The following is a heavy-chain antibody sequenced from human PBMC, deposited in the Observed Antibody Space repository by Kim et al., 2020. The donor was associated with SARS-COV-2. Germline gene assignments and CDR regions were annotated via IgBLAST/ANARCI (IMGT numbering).Heavy chain of an antibody. CDR2: LYYSGST. J-gene: IGHJ3*02. D-gene: IGHD3-9*01. Sequence: SETLSLTCTVSGDSINTFTFYWSWIRQPPGKGLEWIGYLYYSGSTNFSPSLKSRVSISLDTSKNQFSLNLNSVTAADTALYYCAGVQYDSFEIWGQGTM. V-gene: IGHV4-61*01. CDR3: AGVQYDSFEI. CDR1: GDSINTFTFY.